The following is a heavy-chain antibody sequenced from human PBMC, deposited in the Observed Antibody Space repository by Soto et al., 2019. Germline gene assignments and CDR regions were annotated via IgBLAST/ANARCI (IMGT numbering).Heavy chain of an antibody. J-gene: IGHJ4*02. D-gene: IGHD3-22*01. CDR1: GFTFSSYG. Sequence: GGSLRLSCAASGFTFSSYGMHWVRQAPGKGLEWVAVISYDGSNKYYADSVKGRFTISRDNSKNTLYLQMNSLRAEDTAVYYCAKDDPPQRYYDSSGYGDYWGQGTLVTVSS. CDR3: AKDDPPQRYYDSSGYGDY. V-gene: IGHV3-30*18. CDR2: ISYDGSNK.